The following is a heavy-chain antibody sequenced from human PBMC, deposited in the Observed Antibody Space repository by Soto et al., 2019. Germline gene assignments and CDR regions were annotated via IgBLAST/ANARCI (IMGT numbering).Heavy chain of an antibody. CDR3: AKRFVNGEVDY. CDR1: GFTFSSSA. J-gene: IGHJ4*02. Sequence: EVQLLESGGGLVQPGGSLRRSCAASGFTFSSSAMSWFRQAPGKGLEWVSIISTSGDSTFYADSVKGRFTISRDNSKNTLDLQVNSLPAEDTAGYYCAKRFVNGEVDYWGQGTLVTVSS. D-gene: IGHD3-10*01. V-gene: IGHV3-23*01. CDR2: ISTSGDST.